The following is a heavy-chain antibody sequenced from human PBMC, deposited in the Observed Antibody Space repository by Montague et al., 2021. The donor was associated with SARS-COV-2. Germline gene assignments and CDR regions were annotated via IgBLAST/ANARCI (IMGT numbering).Heavy chain of an antibody. CDR3: ARYYYDSSGYPEDDAFDI. D-gene: IGHD3-22*01. J-gene: IGHJ3*02. CDR2: IYYSGST. Sequence: SETLSLTYTVSGGSISSSSYCWGWIRQPSGKGLEWIGSIYYSGSTYYNPSLKSRVTISVDTSKNQFSLKLSSVTAADTAVYYCARYYYDSSGYPEDDAFDIWGQGTMVTVSS. CDR1: GGSISSSSYC. V-gene: IGHV4-39*01.